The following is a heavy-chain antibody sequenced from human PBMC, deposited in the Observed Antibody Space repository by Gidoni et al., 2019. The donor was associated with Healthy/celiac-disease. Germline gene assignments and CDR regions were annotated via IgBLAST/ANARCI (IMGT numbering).Heavy chain of an antibody. CDR3: AREETLYYFDF. Sequence: EVQLVESGGGLVQPGGSLRRSCAASGFTCSGYIINWVRQAPGKGLEWVSYISSRSSTIYYADSVKGRFTISRDNAKNSLYLQMNSLRAEDTAVYYCAREETLYYFDFWGQGTLVTVAS. V-gene: IGHV3-48*01. CDR1: GFTCSGYI. J-gene: IGHJ4*02. CDR2: ISSRSSTI.